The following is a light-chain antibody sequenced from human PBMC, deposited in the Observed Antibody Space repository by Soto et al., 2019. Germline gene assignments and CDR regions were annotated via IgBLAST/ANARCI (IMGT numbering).Light chain of an antibody. V-gene: IGKV1-5*03. Sequence: DIQMTQSPSSLSASVGDRVTITCRATQSITNWLAWYQQKPGKAPKLLIYLGSNRASGVPDRFSGSGSGTDFTLKISRVESEDVGVYFCMQALQTPSTFGQGTKVDNK. J-gene: IGKJ1*01. CDR3: MQALQTPST. CDR1: QSITNW. CDR2: LGS.